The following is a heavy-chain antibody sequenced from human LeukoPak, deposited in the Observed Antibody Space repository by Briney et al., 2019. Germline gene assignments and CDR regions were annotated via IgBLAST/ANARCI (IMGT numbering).Heavy chain of an antibody. D-gene: IGHD3/OR15-3a*01. J-gene: IGHJ4*02. Sequence: GGSLRLSCAASGFTFGGTWMNWVRQVPGQGPEWVANIKQDGSEKFYVASVKGRFTISRDNGKSSLYLQMNSLRAEDTALYYCATSYDMGWLIGYWGQGTLVTVSS. CDR2: IKQDGSEK. CDR3: ATSYDMGWLIGY. CDR1: GFTFGGTW. V-gene: IGHV3-7*03.